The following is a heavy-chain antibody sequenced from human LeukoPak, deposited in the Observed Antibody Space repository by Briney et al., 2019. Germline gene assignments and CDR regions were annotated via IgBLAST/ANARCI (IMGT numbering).Heavy chain of an antibody. V-gene: IGHV3-49*04. CDR3: TRGYWALVAAQFDY. D-gene: IGHD2-15*01. CDR2: IRSKAYGGTT. CDR1: GFTFGDYA. J-gene: IGHJ4*02. Sequence: PGGSLRLSCTASGFTFGDYAMSWVRQAPGKGLEWVGFIRSKAYGGTTEYAASVKGRFTISRDDSKSIAYLQMNSLKTEDTAVYYCTRGYWALVAAQFDYWGQGTLVTVSS.